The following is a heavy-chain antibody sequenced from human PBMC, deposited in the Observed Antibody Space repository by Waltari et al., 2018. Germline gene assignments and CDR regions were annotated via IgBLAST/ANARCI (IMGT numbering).Heavy chain of an antibody. CDR3: ARRMTTQLIGGFDP. V-gene: IGHV4-30-2*01. CDR1: GDSISSGGYP. CDR2: IYYSGNT. Sequence: QLQLQEAGSGLVKPSQTLSLTCAVSGDSISSGGYPWSWIRQPPGKGLEWIGYIYYSGNTYYKPSLKSRVTISLDRSKNQFSLRLNSVTAADTAVYYCARRMTTQLIGGFDPWGQGTLVTVSS. D-gene: IGHD4-4*01. J-gene: IGHJ5*02.